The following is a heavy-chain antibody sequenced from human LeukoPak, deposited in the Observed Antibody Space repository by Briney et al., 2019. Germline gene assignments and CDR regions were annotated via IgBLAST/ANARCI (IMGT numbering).Heavy chain of an antibody. CDR3: ARDSGYDPR. V-gene: IGHV3-30*03. D-gene: IGHD5-12*01. CDR2: ISYDGSNK. CDR1: GFTFSSYG. J-gene: IGHJ4*02. Sequence: PGRSLRLSCAASGFTFSSYGMHWVRQAPGKGLEWVAVISYDGSNKYYADSVKGRFTISRDNSKNTLYLQMNSLRAEDTAVYYCARDSGYDPRWGQGTLVAVSS.